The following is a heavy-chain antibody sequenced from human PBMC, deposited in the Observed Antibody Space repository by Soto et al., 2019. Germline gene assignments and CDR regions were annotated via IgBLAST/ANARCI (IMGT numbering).Heavy chain of an antibody. CDR3: ARDSSAWGYYGMDV. CDR1: GYTFTSYA. CDR2: INAGNGNT. J-gene: IGHJ6*02. V-gene: IGHV1-3*01. Sequence: ASVKVSCKASGYTFTSYAMHWVRQAPGQRLEWMGWINAGNGNTKYSQKFQGRVTITRDTSASTAYMELSSLRSEDTAVYYCARDSSAWGYYGMDVWGQGTTVTVSS. D-gene: IGHD6-19*01.